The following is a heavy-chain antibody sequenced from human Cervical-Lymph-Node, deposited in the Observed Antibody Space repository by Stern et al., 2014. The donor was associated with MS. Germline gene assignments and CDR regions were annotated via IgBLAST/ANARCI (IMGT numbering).Heavy chain of an antibody. CDR2: IKQDGSEK. V-gene: IGHV3-7*01. J-gene: IGHJ4*02. Sequence: EVQLEESGGGLAQPGGSLRLSCAASGLSFSDYWMSWVRQAPGKGLEWVAYIKQDGSEKYYLDSVKGRFTISRDNTKNLLSLQMNSLRAEDTAFYYCARGRDYFGPWGQGTLVTVSS. CDR3: ARGRDYFGP. CDR1: GLSFSDYW.